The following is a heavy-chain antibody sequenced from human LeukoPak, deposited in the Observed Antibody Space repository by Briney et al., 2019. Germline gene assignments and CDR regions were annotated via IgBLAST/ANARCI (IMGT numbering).Heavy chain of an antibody. J-gene: IGHJ3*02. V-gene: IGHV3-21*01. CDR3: ARDQAIDIRAYDI. Sequence: GGSLRLSCAASRFAFSGDNMNWVRQAPGKGLEWVSFIDAGGSYIRYADSVKGRFTISRDNAKNSLFLQMNSLRAEDTAMYFCARDQAIDIRAYDIWGQGTMVTVSS. CDR1: RFAFSGDN. CDR2: IDAGGSYI. D-gene: IGHD5-12*01.